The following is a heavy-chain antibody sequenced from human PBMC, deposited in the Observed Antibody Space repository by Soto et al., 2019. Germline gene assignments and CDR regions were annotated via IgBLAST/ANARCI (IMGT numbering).Heavy chain of an antibody. CDR1: GYIFTSYY. V-gene: IGHV1-46*01. CDR2: INPTSGGT. Sequence: QVQLVQSGTEVKKPGASVKVSCKASGYIFTSYYMHWVRQAPGQGLEWMGIINPTSGGTAYAQMFQGRVTMTRDTSTSTFYMELSSLRSEDTAVYFCARISATFGERTGGNGMDVWGQLTTVTVAS. D-gene: IGHD3-10*01. J-gene: IGHJ6*02. CDR3: ARISATFGERTGGNGMDV.